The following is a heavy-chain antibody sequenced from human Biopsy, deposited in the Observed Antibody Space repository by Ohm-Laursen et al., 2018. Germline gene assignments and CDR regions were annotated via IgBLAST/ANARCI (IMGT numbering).Heavy chain of an antibody. CDR1: GFNFDDYA. CDR3: VRSLRNYDFLDS. Sequence: SLRLSCTASGFNFDDYAMHWIRQGPGKGLEWVAGLTWNSGAIAYAGSVRGRFTISRDNAKNSLYLQMNNLTSEDTALYYCVRSLRNYDFLDSWGQGTLVSVSS. J-gene: IGHJ4*02. CDR2: LTWNSGAI. V-gene: IGHV3-9*01. D-gene: IGHD3-16*01.